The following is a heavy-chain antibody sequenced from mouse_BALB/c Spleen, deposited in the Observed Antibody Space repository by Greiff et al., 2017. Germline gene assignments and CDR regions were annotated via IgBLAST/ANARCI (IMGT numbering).Heavy chain of an antibody. J-gene: IGHJ3*01. V-gene: IGHV1S135*01. D-gene: IGHD1-1*01. CDR3: AREYYCSSRFAY. Sequence: EVKLMESGPELVKPGASVKISCKASGYSFTSYYMHWVKQGHGKGLEWIGYIDPFNDGTSYNQKFKGKATLTVDKSSSTAYMHLSSLTSEDSAVYYCAREYYCSSRFAYWGQGTLVTVSA. CDR2: IDPFNDGT. CDR1: GYSFTSYY.